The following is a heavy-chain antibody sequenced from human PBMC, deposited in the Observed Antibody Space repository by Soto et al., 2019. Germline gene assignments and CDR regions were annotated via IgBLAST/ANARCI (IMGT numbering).Heavy chain of an antibody. J-gene: IGHJ6*04. CDR1: GFTFDDYG. Sequence: PGGSLRLSCAASGFTFDDYGMHWVRQAPGKGLEWVSSISWNSGIIAYADSVKGRFIISRGNAKNSLYLQMNSLRAEDTALYYCTKFCNGYGDLSYGSSFRGNGSMVPVSS. CDR2: ISWNSGII. D-gene: IGHD4-17*01. CDR3: TKFCNGYGDLSYGSSF. V-gene: IGHV3-9*01.